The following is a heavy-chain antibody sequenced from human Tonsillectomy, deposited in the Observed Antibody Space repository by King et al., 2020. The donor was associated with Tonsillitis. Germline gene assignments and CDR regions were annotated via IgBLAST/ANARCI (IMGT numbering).Heavy chain of an antibody. J-gene: IGHJ3*02. Sequence: VQLVQSGAEVKKPGASVKVSCKASGYTFTRYYMNWVRQAPGQGLEWMGIINPSAGSTIYAQKFQGRITMTTDTSTSTVYMELSSLRSEDTAIYYCARDGVATGGRKQSAFDIWGQGTMVTVSS. CDR1: GYTFTRYY. CDR2: INPSAGST. D-gene: IGHD5-12*01. V-gene: IGHV1-46*01. CDR3: ARDGVATGGRKQSAFDI.